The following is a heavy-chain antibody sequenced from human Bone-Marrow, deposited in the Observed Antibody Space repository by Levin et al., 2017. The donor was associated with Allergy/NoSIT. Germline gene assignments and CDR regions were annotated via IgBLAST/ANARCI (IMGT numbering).Heavy chain of an antibody. CDR2: IKTDGSEQ. J-gene: IGHJ4*02. V-gene: IGHV3-7*01. CDR3: GRDPLDGPIDY. Sequence: GGSLRLSCAASGFTFSDYYMSWIRQAPGKGLEWVAIIKTDGSEQNYVDSVRGRFTISRDNAKNSLYLQMQSLTAEDTAVYYCGRDPLDGPIDYWGQGTLVTVSA. CDR1: GFTFSDYY.